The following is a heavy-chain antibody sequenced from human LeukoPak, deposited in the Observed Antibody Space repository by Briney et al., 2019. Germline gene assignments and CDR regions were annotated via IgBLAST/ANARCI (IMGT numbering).Heavy chain of an antibody. CDR1: GFTFSSYA. V-gene: IGHV3-30-3*01. Sequence: PGGSLRLSCAASGFTFSSYAMHWVRQAPGKGLEWVAVISYDGSNKYYADSVKGRFTISRDNSKNTLYLQMNSLRAEDTAVYYCARDKLQGAVGYFDYWGQGTLVTVSS. D-gene: IGHD3-10*01. CDR2: ISYDGSNK. J-gene: IGHJ4*02. CDR3: ARDKLQGAVGYFDY.